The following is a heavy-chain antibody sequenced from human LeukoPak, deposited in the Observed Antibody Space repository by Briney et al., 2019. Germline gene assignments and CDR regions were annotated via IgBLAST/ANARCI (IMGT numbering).Heavy chain of an antibody. CDR3: ARGTDYYYGMDV. D-gene: IGHD1-14*01. V-gene: IGHV1-18*01. J-gene: IGHJ6*02. CDR1: GYTFTSYG. CDR2: ISAYNGNT. Sequence: ASVTVSCKASGYTFTSYGISWVRQAPGQGLEWMGWISAYNGNTNYAQKLQGRVTITADESTSTAYMELSSLRSEDTAVYYCARGTDYYYGMDVWGQGTTVTVSS.